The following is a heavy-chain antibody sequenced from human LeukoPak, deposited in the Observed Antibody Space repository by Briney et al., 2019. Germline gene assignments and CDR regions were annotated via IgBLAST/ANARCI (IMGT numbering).Heavy chain of an antibody. CDR3: ARGLSAISYYYYYMDV. CDR1: GYTFTSYG. J-gene: IGHJ6*03. Sequence: ASVKVSCKASGYTFTSYGISWVRQAPAQGLAWMGWISAYNGNTNNAQNLQGRVNMTTDTSTRTAYMELRSLRSDDTAVYYCARGLSAISYYYYYMDVWGKGTTVTVSS. CDR2: ISAYNGNT. V-gene: IGHV1-18*01.